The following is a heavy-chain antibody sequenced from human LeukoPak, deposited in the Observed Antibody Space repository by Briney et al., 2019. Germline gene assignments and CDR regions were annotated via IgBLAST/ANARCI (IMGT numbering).Heavy chain of an antibody. CDR2: ISGSGGST. J-gene: IGHJ6*02. Sequence: SCKASGGTFSSYAMSWVRQAPGKGLEWVSAISGSGGSTYYADSVKGRFTISRDNSKNTLYLQMNSLRAEDTAVYYCAQMGSGSYYSLGYYYYGMDVWGQGTTVTVSS. CDR1: GGTFSSYA. V-gene: IGHV3-23*01. D-gene: IGHD3-10*01. CDR3: AQMGSGSYYSLGYYYYGMDV.